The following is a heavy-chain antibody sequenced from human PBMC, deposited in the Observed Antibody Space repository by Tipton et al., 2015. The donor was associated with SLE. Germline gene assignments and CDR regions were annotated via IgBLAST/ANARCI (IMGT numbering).Heavy chain of an antibody. CDR1: GFTFSDHY. Sequence: SLRLSCAASGFTFSDHYMDWVRQAPGKGLEWVGRTRNKANSYTTEYAASVKGRFTISRDDSKNSLYLQMNSLKTEDTAVYYCAREGVGAHAFDIWGQGTVVTVSS. CDR3: AREGVGAHAFDI. D-gene: IGHD2-15*01. J-gene: IGHJ3*02. V-gene: IGHV3-72*01. CDR2: TRNKANSYTT.